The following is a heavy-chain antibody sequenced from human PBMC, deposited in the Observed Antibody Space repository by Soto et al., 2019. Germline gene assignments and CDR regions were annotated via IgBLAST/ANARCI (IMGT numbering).Heavy chain of an antibody. J-gene: IGHJ6*02. CDR3: AKSLRFLLRSDSYYYGMAV. Sequence: EVQLVESGGGLVQPGRSLRLSCAASGFTFDDYAMHWVRQSPGKGLEWVSGISWNSGSIGYADSVKGRFTISRDNTKNALYLQMNSLRAEDTALYYCAKSLRFLLRSDSYYYGMAVWCQGTTVTVSS. D-gene: IGHD3-3*01. CDR2: ISWNSGSI. CDR1: GFTFDDYA. V-gene: IGHV3-9*01.